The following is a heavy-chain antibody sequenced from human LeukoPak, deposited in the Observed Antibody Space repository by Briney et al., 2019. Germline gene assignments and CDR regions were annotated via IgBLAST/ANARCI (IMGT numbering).Heavy chain of an antibody. CDR2: IIPIFGTA. CDR3: ARDAYYDFWSGSWFDP. J-gene: IGHJ5*02. CDR1: GGTFSSYA. Sequence: SVKVSCKASGGTFSSYAISWVRQAPGQGREWMGGIIPIFGTANYAQKFQGRVTITADESTSTAYMELSSLRSEDTAVYYCARDAYYDFWSGSWFDPWGQGTLVTVSS. D-gene: IGHD3-3*01. V-gene: IGHV1-69*13.